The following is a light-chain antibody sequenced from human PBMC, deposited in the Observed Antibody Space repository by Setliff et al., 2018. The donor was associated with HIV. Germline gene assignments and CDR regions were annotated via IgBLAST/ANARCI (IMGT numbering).Light chain of an antibody. J-gene: IGLJ1*01. CDR1: SSDVGTYNA. CDR2: DVS. V-gene: IGLV2-14*01. CDR3: SSYTSSSTDV. Sequence: QSVLTQPASVSGSPGQSITISCTGTSSDVGTYNAVYWYQQHPGKAPKLMIYDVSTRPSGVSNRFSGSKSGNTASLTTPGLQTEDEADYYCSSYTSSSTDVFGTGTKAPS.